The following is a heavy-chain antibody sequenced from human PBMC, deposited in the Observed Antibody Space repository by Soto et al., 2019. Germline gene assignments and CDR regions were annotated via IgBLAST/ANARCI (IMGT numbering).Heavy chain of an antibody. CDR1: GASMTSSIYY. D-gene: IGHD3-22*01. J-gene: IGHJ5*02. Sequence: SETLSLTCSVSGASMTSSIYYWAWIRQAPGKGLEWIGSLNYGGTTYHSPSLEGRVTMSVDTSKKEFSLNVISVTAADTAIYYCARQSYFDGAGYYLGWFDPWGQGTLVTVS. CDR3: ARQSYFDGAGYYLGWFDP. CDR2: LNYGGTT. V-gene: IGHV4-39*01.